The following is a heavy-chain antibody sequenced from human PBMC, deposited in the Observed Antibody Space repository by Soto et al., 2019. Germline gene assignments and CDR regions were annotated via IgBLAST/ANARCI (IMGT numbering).Heavy chain of an antibody. CDR2: INPNSGGT. CDR3: ARVHSSIWYSAFLTHYGMDV. D-gene: IGHD6-13*01. Sequence: QVQLVQSGAEVKKPGASVKVSCKASGYTFTGYYMHWVRQAPGQGLEWMGWINPNSGGTNYAQKFQGWVTMTRDTSISTAYMELSRLRSDDTAVYYCARVHSSIWYSAFLTHYGMDVWGQGTTVTVSS. J-gene: IGHJ6*02. V-gene: IGHV1-2*04. CDR1: GYTFTGYY.